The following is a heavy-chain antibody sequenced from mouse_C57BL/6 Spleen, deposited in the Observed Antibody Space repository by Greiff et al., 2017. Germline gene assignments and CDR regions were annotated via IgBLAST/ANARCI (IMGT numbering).Heavy chain of an antibody. D-gene: IGHD4-1*01. CDR3: ARGDWDGGDY. V-gene: IGHV3-6*01. J-gene: IGHJ2*01. CDR1: GYSITSGYY. CDR2: ISYDGSN. Sequence: EVQLQQSGPGLVKPSQSLSLTCSVTGYSITSGYYWNWIRQFPGNKLEWMGYISYDGSNNYNPSLKNRISITRDTSKNQFFLKLNSVTTEDTATYYWARGDWDGGDYWGQGTTRTVSS.